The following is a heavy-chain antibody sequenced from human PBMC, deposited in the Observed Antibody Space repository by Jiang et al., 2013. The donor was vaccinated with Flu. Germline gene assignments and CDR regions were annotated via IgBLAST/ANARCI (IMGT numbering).Heavy chain of an antibody. J-gene: IGHJ5*02. D-gene: IGHD3-22*01. CDR3: ARLYYYDSSGYYCDWFDP. CDR2: IIPILGIA. Sequence: SGAEVKKPGSSVKVSCKASGGTFSSYAISWVRQAPGQGLEWMGGIIPILGIANYAQKFQGRVTITADKSTSTAYMELSSLRSEDTAVYYCARLYYYDSSGYYCDWFDPWGQGTLVTVSS. CDR1: GGTFSSYA. V-gene: IGHV1-69*04.